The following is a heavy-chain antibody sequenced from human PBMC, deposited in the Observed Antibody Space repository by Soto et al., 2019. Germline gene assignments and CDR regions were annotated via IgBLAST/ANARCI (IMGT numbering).Heavy chain of an antibody. V-gene: IGHV3-23*01. CDR1: GFTFSSYA. CDR2: ISGSGGST. CDR3: EQDRAIFGVVNLDY. Sequence: PGGSLRLSCAASGFTFSSYAMSWVRQAPGKGLEWVSAISGSGGSTYYADSVKGRFTISRDNSKNTLYLQMNSLRAEDTAVYYCEQDRAIFGVVNLDYWGQGTLVTVYS. J-gene: IGHJ4*02. D-gene: IGHD3-3*01.